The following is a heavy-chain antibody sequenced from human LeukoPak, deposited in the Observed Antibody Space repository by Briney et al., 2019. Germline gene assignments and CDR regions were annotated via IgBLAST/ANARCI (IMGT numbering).Heavy chain of an antibody. Sequence: SVKVSCKASGGTFSSYAISWVRQAPGQGLEWMGRIIPILGIANYAQKFQGRVTMTRNTSISTAYMELSSLRSEDTAVYYCARWTRDNHRFDYWGQGTLVTVSS. CDR2: IIPILGIA. V-gene: IGHV1-69*04. D-gene: IGHD1-20*01. CDR3: ARWTRDNHRFDY. J-gene: IGHJ4*02. CDR1: GGTFSSYA.